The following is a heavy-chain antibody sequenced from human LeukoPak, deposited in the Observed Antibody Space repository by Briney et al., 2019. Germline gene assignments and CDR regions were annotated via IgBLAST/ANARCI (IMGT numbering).Heavy chain of an antibody. V-gene: IGHV3-48*03. Sequence: GGSLRLSCAASGFTVSSNYMNWVRQAPGKGLEWVSYISSSGSTIYYADSVKGRFTISRDNAKNSLYLQMNSLRAEDTAVYYCARMFGGTYYFDYWGQGTLVTVSS. CDR3: ARMFGGTYYFDY. D-gene: IGHD3-16*01. CDR1: GFTVSSNY. J-gene: IGHJ4*02. CDR2: ISSSGSTI.